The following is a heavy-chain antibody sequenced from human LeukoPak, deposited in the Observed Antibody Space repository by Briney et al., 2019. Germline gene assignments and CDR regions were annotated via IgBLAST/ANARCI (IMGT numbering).Heavy chain of an antibody. V-gene: IGHV1-69*05. CDR1: GYTFTSYA. Sequence: ASVKVSCKASGYTFTSYAISWVRQAPGQGLEWMGGIIPIFGTANYAQKFQGRVTITTDESTSTAYMELSSLRSEDTAVYYCASRSRIKDYYYYMDVWGKGTTVTVSS. D-gene: IGHD2-15*01. CDR2: IIPIFGTA. J-gene: IGHJ6*03. CDR3: ASRSRIKDYYYYMDV.